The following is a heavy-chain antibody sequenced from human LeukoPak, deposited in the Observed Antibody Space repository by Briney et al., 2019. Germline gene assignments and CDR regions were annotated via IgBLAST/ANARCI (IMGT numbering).Heavy chain of an antibody. V-gene: IGHV1-18*01. D-gene: IGHD2-2*01. Sequence: ASVKVSCKASGYTFTSYSISWVRQAPGQGLEWMGWISAYNGNTNYAQKLQGRVTMTTDTSTSTAYMELRSLRSDDTAVYYCARDNIVVVPAASYYYYVDVWGKGTTVTVSS. J-gene: IGHJ6*03. CDR2: ISAYNGNT. CDR3: ARDNIVVVPAASYYYYVDV. CDR1: GYTFTSYS.